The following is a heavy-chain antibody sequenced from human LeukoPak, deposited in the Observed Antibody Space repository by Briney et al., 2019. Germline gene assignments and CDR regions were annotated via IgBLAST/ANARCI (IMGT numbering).Heavy chain of an antibody. CDR2: IKSKTDGATT. CDR3: ATGSRSGYTYGLFGY. V-gene: IGHV3-15*01. CDR1: GFTFSNAW. D-gene: IGHD5-18*01. Sequence: GGSLRLSCAASGFTFSNAWMIWVRQAPGKGLEWVGRIKSKTDGATTDYAAPVKGRFTISRDDSRNTLYLQMNSLNPEDTAVYYCATGSRSGYTYGLFGYWGQGTLVTVSS. J-gene: IGHJ4*02.